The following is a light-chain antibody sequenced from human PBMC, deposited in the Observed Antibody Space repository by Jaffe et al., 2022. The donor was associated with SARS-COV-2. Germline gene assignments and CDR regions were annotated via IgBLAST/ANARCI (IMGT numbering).Light chain of an antibody. CDR2: AAS. V-gene: IGKV1-39*01. CDR3: QQSYSTPHLT. J-gene: IGKJ4*01. CDR1: QSIDNY. Sequence: DIQMTQSPSSLSASVGDRVTVTCRASQSIDNYLNWYQLKPGKAPKLLIFAASSLQSGVPSRFSGSGSGTDFTLSISGLQPEDFATYFCQQSYSTPHLTFGGGTKVEIK.